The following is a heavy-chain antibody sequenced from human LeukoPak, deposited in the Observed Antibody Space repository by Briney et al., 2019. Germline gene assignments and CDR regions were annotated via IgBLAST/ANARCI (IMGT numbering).Heavy chain of an antibody. D-gene: IGHD1-26*01. J-gene: IGHJ3*01. Sequence: ASVKVSCKTTGGRFKSYGFSWVRQAPVQGLEWMGGIIPVFDRPTYAQKFEGRVTITADKSTNTTYMEISSLTSDDTAVYYCARDAQWELRAFGVWGQGTMVIVSS. CDR2: IIPVFDRP. CDR1: GGRFKSYG. V-gene: IGHV1-69*06. CDR3: ARDAQWELRAFGV.